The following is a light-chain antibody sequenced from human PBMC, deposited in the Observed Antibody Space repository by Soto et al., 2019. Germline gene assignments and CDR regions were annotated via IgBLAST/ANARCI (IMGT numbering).Light chain of an antibody. CDR1: QSLVHGCVNNC. CDR2: VGP. CDR3: MDSQQTPNT. V-gene: IGKV2-28*01. Sequence: EIVMTQSPLSLPVAPAKPASGSCRSSQSLVHGCVNNCLGRALQHLKKSGQSPQFLIYVGPNRDSGVNDRISGSRSGTDFTLNNTRVEAEDVGLSYRMDSQQTPNTFGQGTRLLIK. J-gene: IGKJ2*01.